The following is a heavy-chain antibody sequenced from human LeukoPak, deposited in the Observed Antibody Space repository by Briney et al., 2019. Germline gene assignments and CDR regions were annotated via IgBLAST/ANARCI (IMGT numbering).Heavy chain of an antibody. CDR2: ISNSGTAI. Sequence: GGSLRLSCAASGFSFSDFYLTWIRQAPGKGLEWISYISNSGTAIYYADGVKGRFTVSRDNANNSLYLQMNSLRAEDTAVYYCARGGDLRAGWFDLWGRGNLVSVSS. CDR1: GFSFSDFY. V-gene: IGHV3-11*04. D-gene: IGHD4-17*01. CDR3: ARGGDLRAGWFDL. J-gene: IGHJ2*01.